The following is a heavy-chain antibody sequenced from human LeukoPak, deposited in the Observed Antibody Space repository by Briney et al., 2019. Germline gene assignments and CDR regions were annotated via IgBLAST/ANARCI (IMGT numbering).Heavy chain of an antibody. Sequence: GGSLRLSCAASGFTFSSYEMNWVRQAPGKGLEWVSYISSSGRTIYYADSVKGRFTISRDNAKNSLYLQMNSLRAEDTAVYYCVRDPDYYYFDFWGQGTLVTVSS. V-gene: IGHV3-48*03. D-gene: IGHD3-16*01. CDR3: VRDPDYYYFDF. CDR2: ISSSGRTI. CDR1: GFTFSSYE. J-gene: IGHJ4*02.